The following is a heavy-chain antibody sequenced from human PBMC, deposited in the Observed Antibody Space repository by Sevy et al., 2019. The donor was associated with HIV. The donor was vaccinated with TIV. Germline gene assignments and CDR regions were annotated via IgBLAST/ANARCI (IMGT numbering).Heavy chain of an antibody. D-gene: IGHD5-18*01. CDR2: SRNKANSYTI. J-gene: IGHJ4*02. V-gene: IGHV3-72*01. CDR1: GFTFSDYY. CDR3: GRVLYTYGYLDY. Sequence: GGSLRLSCAASGFTFSDYYMDWVRQAPGKGLEWVGRSRNKANSYTIEYAASVKGRFTISRDDSKNSLYLQMNSLKTEDMAVYYCGRVLYTYGYLDYWGQGTLVTVSS.